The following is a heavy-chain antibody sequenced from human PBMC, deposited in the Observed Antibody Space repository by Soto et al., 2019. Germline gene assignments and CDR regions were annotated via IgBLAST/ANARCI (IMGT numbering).Heavy chain of an antibody. CDR2: IKQDGSEK. CDR1: GFTFSSYW. V-gene: IGHV3-7*03. Sequence: HPGGSLRLSCAASGFTFSSYWMSWVRQAPGKGLEWVANIKQDGSEKYYVDSVKGRFTISSDNAKNSLYLQMNDLRAEDTAVYYCARDLGYCSSTSCYIRAFDIWGQGTMVTVSS. CDR3: ARDLGYCSSTSCYIRAFDI. D-gene: IGHD2-2*02. J-gene: IGHJ3*02.